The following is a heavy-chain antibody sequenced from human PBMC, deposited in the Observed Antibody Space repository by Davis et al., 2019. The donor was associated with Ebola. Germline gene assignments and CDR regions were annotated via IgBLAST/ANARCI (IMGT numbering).Heavy chain of an antibody. CDR2: ISSGGGAP. Sequence: GGSLRLSCAASGFTFSTYAMGWVRQAPGKGLEWVSDISSGGGAPYYADSVKGRFTTFRDNPKNTLYLQMNSLRADDTAVYYCAKQRKVGAIDYDYWGRGTVVTVSS. CDR3: AKQRKVGAIDYDY. D-gene: IGHD1-26*01. J-gene: IGHJ4*02. CDR1: GFTFSTYA. V-gene: IGHV3-23*01.